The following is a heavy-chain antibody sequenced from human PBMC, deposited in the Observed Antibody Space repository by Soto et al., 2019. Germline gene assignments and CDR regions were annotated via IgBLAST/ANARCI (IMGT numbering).Heavy chain of an antibody. J-gene: IGHJ4*02. CDR1: GGSISGYY. CDR2: INHSGST. V-gene: IGHV4-34*01. CDR3: ARRYGGNFDY. D-gene: IGHD2-15*01. Sequence: SETLSLTCTVSGGSISGYYWSWIRQPPGRGLEWIGEINHSGSTNYNPSLKSRVTTSVDTSKNQFSLKLSSVTAADTAVYYCARRYGGNFDYWGQGTLVTVSS.